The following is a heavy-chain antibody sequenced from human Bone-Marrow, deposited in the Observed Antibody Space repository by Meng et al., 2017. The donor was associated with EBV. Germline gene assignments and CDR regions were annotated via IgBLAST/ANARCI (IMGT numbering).Heavy chain of an antibody. J-gene: IGHJ4*02. V-gene: IGHV4-39*02. CDR1: GVSVSSSSYY. CDR2: LYYTGNT. CDR3: ARESSGYSSGFDH. D-gene: IGHD6-19*01. Sequence: RPEAHRGLSQLSETLSRTRAVSGVSVSSSSYYWGWIRQPPGKGLEWIGSLYYTGNTYYNPSLKSRVTIFVDTSKTQFSLKLNSVTAADTAVYYCARESSGYSSGFDHWGQGTLVTVSS.